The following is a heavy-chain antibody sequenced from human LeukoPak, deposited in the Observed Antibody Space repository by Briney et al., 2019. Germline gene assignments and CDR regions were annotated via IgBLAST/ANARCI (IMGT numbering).Heavy chain of an antibody. Sequence: SVTLSLTCTVSGGPISRGSYYWSWIRQPAGKGLEWIGRIYTSGSTNYNPFLMSRVTISVDTSKNQFSLKLSSVTAADTAVYYCASVTIFNATHAFDIWGQGTMVTVSS. J-gene: IGHJ3*02. CDR2: IYTSGST. CDR1: GGPISRGSYY. D-gene: IGHD3-3*01. CDR3: ASVTIFNATHAFDI. V-gene: IGHV4-61*02.